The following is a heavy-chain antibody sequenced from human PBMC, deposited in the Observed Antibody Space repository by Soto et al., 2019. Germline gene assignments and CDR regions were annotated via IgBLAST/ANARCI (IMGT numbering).Heavy chain of an antibody. V-gene: IGHV3-9*01. CDR1: GFNFADYA. J-gene: IGHJ6*03. CDR2: IGCTGGAI. Sequence: GGSLRLSCATSGFNFADYAMHWVRQAPGKGLEWVSDIGCTGGAIGYADSVTGRFTISRDNAKNSLYLQMNSLRPEDTAVYYCARDPASGYDPQSPYYYYMDVWGKGTPVTAP. CDR3: ARDPASGYDPQSPYYYYMDV. D-gene: IGHD5-12*01.